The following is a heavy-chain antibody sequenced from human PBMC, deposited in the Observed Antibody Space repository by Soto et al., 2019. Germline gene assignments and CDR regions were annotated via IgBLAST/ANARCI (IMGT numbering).Heavy chain of an antibody. J-gene: IGHJ4*02. D-gene: IGHD3-22*01. CDR3: VKGEYYYDGSAYYPFDY. CDR2: ISWNSGSI. V-gene: IGHV3-9*01. Sequence: PGGSLRLSCAAPGFTFYDYSMHWVRQAPGKGLEWVSGISWNSGSIGYADSVKGRFTISRDNSKNTAYLQMSSLRPEDTAVYYCVKGEYYYDGSAYYPFDYWGQGRMVTVSS. CDR1: GFTFYDYS.